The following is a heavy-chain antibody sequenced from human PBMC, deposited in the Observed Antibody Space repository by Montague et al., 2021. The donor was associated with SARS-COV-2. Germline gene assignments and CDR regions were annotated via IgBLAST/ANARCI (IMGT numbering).Heavy chain of an antibody. V-gene: IGHV4-39*01. J-gene: IGHJ4*02. D-gene: IGHD4-11*01. CDR1: GGSISTGSYY. Sequence: SETLSLTCSFSGGSISTGSYYWGWIRQPPRKGLEWIGSIYYSGDTYYNPSLKSRVTISVDTSKNQFSLRLSFVTAADTAVYYCVRGGDYTDYGRVDYWGQGTLVIVSS. CDR2: IYYSGDT. CDR3: VRGGDYTDYGRVDY.